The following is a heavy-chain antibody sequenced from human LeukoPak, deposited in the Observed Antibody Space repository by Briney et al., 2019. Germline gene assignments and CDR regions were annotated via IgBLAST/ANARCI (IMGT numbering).Heavy chain of an antibody. CDR1: GFSVSSNF. CDR2: IFSGGST. V-gene: IGHV3-53*01. D-gene: IGHD1-26*01. Sequence: GGSLRLSCAASGFSVSSNFMTWVRQAPGKGLEWVSVIFSGGSTYYADSVKGRFTTSRDNSKNTLYLQMNSLRVEDTAVYYCARGRRWDLLVSLIDTSDIWGQGTMVTVSS. J-gene: IGHJ3*02. CDR3: ARGRRWDLLVSLIDTSDI.